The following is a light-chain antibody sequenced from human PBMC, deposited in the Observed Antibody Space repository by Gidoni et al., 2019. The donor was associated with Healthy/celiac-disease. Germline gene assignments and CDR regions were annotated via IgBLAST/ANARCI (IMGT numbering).Light chain of an antibody. CDR2: STN. Sequence: QSVLTQPPSASGPPGQRVTISCSGSSSNIGSNTVNWYQQLPGTAPKLLIYSTNQRPSGVPDRFSGSKSGTSASLAISGLQSEYEADYYCAAWDDSLNGHVVFGGGTKLTVL. CDR1: SSNIGSNT. J-gene: IGLJ2*01. CDR3: AAWDDSLNGHVV. V-gene: IGLV1-44*01.